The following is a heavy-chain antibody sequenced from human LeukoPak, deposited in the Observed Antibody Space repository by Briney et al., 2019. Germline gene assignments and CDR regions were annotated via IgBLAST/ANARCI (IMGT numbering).Heavy chain of an antibody. Sequence: PGGSLRLPCAASGFTFSSYSMNWVRQAPGKGLEWVSYISSGSSTIYYADSVKGRFTISRDNAKNSLYLQMNSLRDEDTAVYYCANTYYDYVWGSNWGQGTLVTVSS. D-gene: IGHD3-16*01. CDR3: ANTYYDYVWGSN. V-gene: IGHV3-48*02. J-gene: IGHJ4*02. CDR2: ISSGSSTI. CDR1: GFTFSSYS.